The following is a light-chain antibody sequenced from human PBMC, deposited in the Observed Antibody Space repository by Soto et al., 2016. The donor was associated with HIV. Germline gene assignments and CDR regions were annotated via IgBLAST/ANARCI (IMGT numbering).Light chain of an antibody. J-gene: IGKJ2*02. Sequence: DIQMTQSPSSLSASVGDRVTITCRASQSISSYLNWYQQKPGKAPKLLIYAASSLESGVPSRFRGSGSGTEFTLTISSLQPEDFATYYCLQHNTYPLCTFGQGTKLEIK. CDR2: AAS. CDR3: LQHNTYPLCT. V-gene: IGKV1-17*01. CDR1: QSISSY.